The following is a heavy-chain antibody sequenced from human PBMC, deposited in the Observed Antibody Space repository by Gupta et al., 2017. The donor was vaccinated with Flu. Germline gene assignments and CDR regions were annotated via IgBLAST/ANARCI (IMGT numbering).Heavy chain of an antibody. CDR3: ARDQGQTGGLAVD. J-gene: IGHJ4*02. CDR2: ISSSSSYI. V-gene: IGHV3-21*01. CDR1: GFTFSSYS. D-gene: IGHD6-19*01. Sequence: EVQLVESGGGLVKPGGSLRLSCAASGFTFSSYSMNWVRQAPGKGLEWVSSISSSSSYIYYADSVKGRFTISRDNAKNSLYLQMNSLRAEDTAVYYCARDQGQTGGLAVDWGQGTLVTVSS.